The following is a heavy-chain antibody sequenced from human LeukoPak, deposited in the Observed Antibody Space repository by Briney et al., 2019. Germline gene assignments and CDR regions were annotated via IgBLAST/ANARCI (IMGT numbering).Heavy chain of an antibody. D-gene: IGHD3-16*02. V-gene: IGHV4-30-4*01. J-gene: IGHJ4*02. CDR2: IYYSGST. Sequence: SQTLSLTCTVSGGSISSGDYYWSWIRQPPGKGLEWIGYIYYSGSTYYNPSLKSRVTISADTSKNQFSLKLSSVTAADTAVYYCARVPRYTLGFDYWGQGTLVTVSS. CDR1: GGSISSGDYY. CDR3: ARVPRYTLGFDY.